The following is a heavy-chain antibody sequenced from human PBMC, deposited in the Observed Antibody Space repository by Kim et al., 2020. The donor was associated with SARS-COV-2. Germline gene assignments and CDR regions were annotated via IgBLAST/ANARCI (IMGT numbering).Heavy chain of an antibody. CDR3: AKDWRLDDF. CDR1: GFTFSSYG. D-gene: IGHD5-12*01. Sequence: GGSLRLSCAASGFTFSSYGMHWVRQAPGKGLEWVAVISSDGSNKYYADSVKGRFNISRDNSKNTLYLQMNSLKGKDTAVYYCAKDWRLDDFLGQGTMVTVSS. J-gene: IGHJ3*01. V-gene: IGHV3-30*18. CDR2: ISSDGSNK.